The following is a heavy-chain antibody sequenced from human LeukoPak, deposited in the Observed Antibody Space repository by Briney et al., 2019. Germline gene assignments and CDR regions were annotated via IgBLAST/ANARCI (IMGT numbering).Heavy chain of an antibody. CDR2: INHSGST. D-gene: IGHD2-2*01. V-gene: IGHV4-34*01. Sequence: SETLSLTCAVYGGSFSGYYWSWIRQPPGKGLEWIGEINHSGSTNYNPSLKSRVTISVDTSKNQFSLKLSSVTAADTAVYYCARAQDIVVVPAAIPPTRAYAFDIRGQGTMVTVSS. J-gene: IGHJ3*02. CDR3: ARAQDIVVVPAAIPPTRAYAFDI. CDR1: GGSFSGYY.